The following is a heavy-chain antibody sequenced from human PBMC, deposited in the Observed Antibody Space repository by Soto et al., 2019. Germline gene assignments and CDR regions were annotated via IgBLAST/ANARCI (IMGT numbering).Heavy chain of an antibody. J-gene: IGHJ4*02. CDR1: GGSISSYY. CDR3: ARANDITPSE. V-gene: IGHV4-4*07. Sequence: SETLSLTCSVSGGSISSYYLTWIRQPAGKGLEWIGRIHTSGSTNYNPSLKSRVTMSVDTSKKQFSLKVSSVTAADTAVYYCARANDITPSEWGQGTLVTVSS. CDR2: IHTSGST.